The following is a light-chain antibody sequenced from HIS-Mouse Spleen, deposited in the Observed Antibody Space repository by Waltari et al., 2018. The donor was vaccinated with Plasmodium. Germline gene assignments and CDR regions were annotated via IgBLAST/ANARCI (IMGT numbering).Light chain of an antibody. CDR2: QDS. V-gene: IGLV3-1*01. CDR1: QLGYKY. J-gene: IGLJ2*01. Sequence: SYALTQPPSVSVSPGQTSSITWSADQLGYKYASWYQQKPGQSPVLVIYQDSKRPSGIPERFSGSNSGNTATLTISGTQAMDEADYYCQAWDSSTVVFGGGTKLTVL. CDR3: QAWDSSTVV.